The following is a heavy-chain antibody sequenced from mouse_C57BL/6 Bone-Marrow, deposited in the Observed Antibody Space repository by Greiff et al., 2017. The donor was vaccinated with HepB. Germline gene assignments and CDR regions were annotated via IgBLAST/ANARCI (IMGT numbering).Heavy chain of an antibody. Sequence: EVQLQQSGAELVRPGASVKLSCTASGFNIKDDYMHWVKQRPEQGLEWIGWIVPENGDTEYASKFQGKATITADTSSNTAYLQLSSLTSEDTAVYYCTPPNLLPGYFEVWGTGTTVTVTS. CDR2: IVPENGDT. J-gene: IGHJ1*03. CDR3: TPPNLLPGYFEV. CDR1: GFNIKDDY. V-gene: IGHV14-4*01. D-gene: IGHD1-1*01.